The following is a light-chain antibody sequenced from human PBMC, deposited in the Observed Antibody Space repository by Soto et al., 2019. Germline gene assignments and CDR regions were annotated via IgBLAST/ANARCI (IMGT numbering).Light chain of an antibody. Sequence: QSALTQPPSASGSPGQSVTISCTGTSNDVGGYNYVSWFQQHPGKAPKLMIYEVNERPSGVPDRFSGSKSGNTASLTVSGLQAEDEADYYCISFTGGGILRVFGGGTKLTVL. CDR3: ISFTGGGILRV. CDR1: SNDVGGYNY. CDR2: EVN. V-gene: IGLV2-8*01. J-gene: IGLJ2*01.